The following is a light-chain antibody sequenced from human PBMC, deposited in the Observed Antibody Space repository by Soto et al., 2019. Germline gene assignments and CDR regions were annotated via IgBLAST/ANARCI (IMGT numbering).Light chain of an antibody. CDR3: QQYNNWPQT. CDR2: GAS. J-gene: IGKJ2*01. CDR1: QSVSSN. Sequence: EIVMTQSPVTLSVSPGERATLSCRASQSVSSNLAWYQQKRGQAPRLLIYGASTRATGIPARFSGSGSGTEFTLTISSLQSGDFAVYYCQQYNNWPQTFGQGTKLEIK. V-gene: IGKV3-15*01.